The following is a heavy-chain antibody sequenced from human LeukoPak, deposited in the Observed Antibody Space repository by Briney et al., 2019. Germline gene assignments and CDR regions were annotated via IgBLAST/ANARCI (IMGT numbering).Heavy chain of an antibody. CDR2: IYYGGST. CDR3: ARDAGHQLSRRNYYAMDV. V-gene: IGHV4-39*07. CDR1: GGSISSSSYY. J-gene: IGHJ6*02. Sequence: SETLSLTCTVSGGSISSSSYYWGWIRQPPGKGLEWIGSIYYGGSTYYNSSLKSRVTISVDTSKNQFSLRVSSVTAADTAVYYCARDAGHQLSRRNYYAMDVWGQGTTVTVSS. D-gene: IGHD2-2*01.